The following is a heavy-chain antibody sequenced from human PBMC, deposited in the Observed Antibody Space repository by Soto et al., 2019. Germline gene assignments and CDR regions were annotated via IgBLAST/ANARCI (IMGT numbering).Heavy chain of an antibody. CDR2: IHHRGSA. D-gene: IGHD2-15*01. V-gene: IGHV4-30-4*01. CDR1: GGSISNDDYY. Sequence: QVQLQESGPGLVKPSQTLSLTCSVSGGSISNDDYYWSWIRQSPGKGLEWIGHIHHRGSAHYNPSLTGRMIISLDTAKSQFSLNLTSVTAADTAIYYCSRLGYCSGGSCHNYWGQGTLVTVSS. CDR3: SRLGYCSGGSCHNY. J-gene: IGHJ4*02.